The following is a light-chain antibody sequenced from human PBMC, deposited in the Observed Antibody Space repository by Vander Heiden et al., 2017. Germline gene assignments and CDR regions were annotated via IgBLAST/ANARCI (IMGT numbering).Light chain of an antibody. CDR2: SAF. Sequence: DSQMTQSPSSLSASIADRVTITCRASQTINTYLNWYQQKPGEAPKLLIYSAFNLQDGVPSRFSGSRSGTNFTLTISSLQPEDFASYFCQQSYSTMWTFGQGTKVEVK. CDR1: QTINTY. V-gene: IGKV1-39*01. CDR3: QQSYSTMWT. J-gene: IGKJ1*01.